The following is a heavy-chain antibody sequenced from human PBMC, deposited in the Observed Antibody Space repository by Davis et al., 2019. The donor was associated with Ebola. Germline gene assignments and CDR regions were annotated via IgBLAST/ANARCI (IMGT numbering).Heavy chain of an antibody. CDR2: MNPNSGNT. J-gene: IGHJ5*02. V-gene: IGHV1-8*02. Sequence: ASVKVSCKASGYTFTSYGISWVRQAPGQGLEWMGWMNPNSGNTGYAQKFQGRVTMTRNTSISTAYMELSSLRSEDTAVYYCAREGGSYYGNWFDPWGPGTLVTVSS. CDR3: AREGGSYYGNWFDP. D-gene: IGHD1-26*01. CDR1: GYTFTSYG.